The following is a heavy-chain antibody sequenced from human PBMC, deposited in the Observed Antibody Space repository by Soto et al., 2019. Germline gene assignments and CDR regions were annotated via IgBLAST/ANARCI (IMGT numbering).Heavy chain of an antibody. CDR3: ARALYDSSDFNGDDHGVLDV. Sequence: SETLSLTCTVSGGSISSYYWSWIRQPPGKGLEWIGYIYYSGSTNYNPSLKSRVTISVDTSKNQFSLKLSSVTAADTAVYYCARALYDSSDFNGDDHGVLDVWGRGTTVTGSS. D-gene: IGHD3-22*01. V-gene: IGHV4-59*01. CDR2: IYYSGST. CDR1: GGSISSYY. J-gene: IGHJ6*02.